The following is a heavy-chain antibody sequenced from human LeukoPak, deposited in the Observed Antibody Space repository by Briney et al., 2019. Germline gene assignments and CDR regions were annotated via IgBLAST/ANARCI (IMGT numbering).Heavy chain of an antibody. J-gene: IGHJ4*02. V-gene: IGHV1-18*01. D-gene: IGHD3-3*01. CDR3: ARVQLRFLEWLFIRYFDY. Sequence: ASVKVSCKASGYTFTSYGISWVRQAPGQGLEWMGWISAYNGNTNYAQKLQGRVTMTTDTSTSTAYMELRSLRSDDTAVYYCARVQLRFLEWLFIRYFDYWGPGTLVTVSS. CDR2: ISAYNGNT. CDR1: GYTFTSYG.